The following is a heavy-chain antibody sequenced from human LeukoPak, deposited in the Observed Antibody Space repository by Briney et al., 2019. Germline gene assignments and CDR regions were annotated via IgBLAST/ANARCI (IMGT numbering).Heavy chain of an antibody. J-gene: IGHJ6*03. D-gene: IGHD5-12*01. V-gene: IGHV4-34*01. CDR3: ARNLRQWLRFYYYMDV. CDR1: GGSFSGYY. Sequence: MSSETLSLTCAVYGGSFSGYYWSWIRQPPGKGLEWIGEINHSGSTNYNPSLKSRVTISVDTSKNQFSLKLSSVTAADTAVYYCARNLRQWLRFYYYMDVWGKGTTVTASS. CDR2: INHSGST.